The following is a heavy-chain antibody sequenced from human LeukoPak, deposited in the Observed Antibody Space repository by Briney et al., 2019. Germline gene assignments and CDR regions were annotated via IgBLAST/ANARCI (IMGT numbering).Heavy chain of an antibody. D-gene: IGHD2-2*01. CDR1: GSTLRNYI. V-gene: IGHV3-23*01. CDR3: AREGYTSDYAGAFDI. CDR2: MSIIDDSI. Sequence: GSLRLSSVASGSTLRNYIMTWVRQAPGKGLEWVSSMSIIDDSIYYADSVKGRFTISRDNSKSTLSLQMSSLRAEDTGVYYCAREGYTSDYAGAFDIWGQGSVVTVSS. J-gene: IGHJ3*02.